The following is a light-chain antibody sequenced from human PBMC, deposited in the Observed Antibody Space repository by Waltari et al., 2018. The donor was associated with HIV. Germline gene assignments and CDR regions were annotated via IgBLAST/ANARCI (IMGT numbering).Light chain of an antibody. CDR1: SSDVGSYNY. CDR2: DVS. Sequence: QSALTQPASVSGSPGQSITISCTGTSSDVGSYNYVSWYQQHPGKAPKLMIYDVSYLPSWVSKRTSGCKAGNTASLTISGLQAEDEAEYYCSSYTSSSTLYVVFGGGTKLTVL. J-gene: IGLJ2*01. V-gene: IGLV2-14*01. CDR3: SSYTSSSTLYVV.